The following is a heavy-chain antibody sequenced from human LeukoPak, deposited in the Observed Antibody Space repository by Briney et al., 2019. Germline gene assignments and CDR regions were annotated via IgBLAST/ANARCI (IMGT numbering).Heavy chain of an antibody. CDR1: GYSFTSYW. CDR2: IYPGDSDN. J-gene: IGHJ3*02. D-gene: IGHD3-22*01. V-gene: IGHV5-51*01. Sequence: GESLKISCKGSGYSFTSYWIGWVRQLPGKGLEWLGIIYPGDSDNRYSPSFQGQVTISADKSISTAYLQWSSLKASDTAIYYCARHSGDSSGYFNVFDIWGQGTMVTVSS. CDR3: ARHSGDSSGYFNVFDI.